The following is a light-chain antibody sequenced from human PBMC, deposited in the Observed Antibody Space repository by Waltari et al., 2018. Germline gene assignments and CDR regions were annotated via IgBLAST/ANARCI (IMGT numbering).Light chain of an antibody. Sequence: DIQMTQSPSTLSASVGDRVTITCRASQSVSIGLAWYQQKPGRAPKLLLYQASSLESGVPSRFSGRGSGTDFTLTISSLQPDDFATYYCQQYQTSSNTFGQGTKVEI. J-gene: IGKJ2*01. CDR3: QQYQTSSNT. V-gene: IGKV1-5*03. CDR1: QSVSIG. CDR2: QAS.